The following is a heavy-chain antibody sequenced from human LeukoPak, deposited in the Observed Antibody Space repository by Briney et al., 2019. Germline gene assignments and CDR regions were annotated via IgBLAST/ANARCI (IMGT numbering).Heavy chain of an antibody. J-gene: IGHJ4*02. D-gene: IGHD3-16*02. CDR3: ARGAYRISWPGIDY. V-gene: IGHV3-30*14. CDR1: GFAFSSYA. CDR2: VSAHGLDK. Sequence: GTSLRLSCEASGFAFSSYAMHWVRQGPGKGLEWLAVVSAHGLDKFYADSVKGRFTISRDHSNNSVSLQMTNLRVENTAIYYCARGAYRISWPGIDYWGQGTLVTVSS.